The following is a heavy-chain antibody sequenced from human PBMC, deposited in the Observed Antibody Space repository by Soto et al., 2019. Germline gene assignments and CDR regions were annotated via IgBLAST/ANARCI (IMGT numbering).Heavy chain of an antibody. Sequence: GGSLRLSCAASGFTFSSYAMSWVRQAPGKGLEWVSAISGSGGSTYYADSVKGRFTISRDNSKNTLYLQMNSLRAEDTAVYYCAKGGGIAVAGKSGWFDPWGQGTLVTVSS. D-gene: IGHD6-19*01. CDR2: ISGSGGST. V-gene: IGHV3-23*01. CDR3: AKGGGIAVAGKSGWFDP. CDR1: GFTFSSYA. J-gene: IGHJ5*02.